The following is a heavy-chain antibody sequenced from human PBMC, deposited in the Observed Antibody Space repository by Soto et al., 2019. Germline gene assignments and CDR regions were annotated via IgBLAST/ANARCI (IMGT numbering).Heavy chain of an antibody. CDR2: ISSSGSTI. Sequence: GGSLRLSCAASGFTFSDYYMSWIRQAPGKGLEWVSYISSSGSTIYYADSVKGRFTISRDNAKNSLYLQMNSLRAEDTAVYYCARDYYDFWSGYNYYYYMDVWGKGTTVTVSS. V-gene: IGHV3-11*01. CDR3: ARDYYDFWSGYNYYYYMDV. J-gene: IGHJ6*03. CDR1: GFTFSDYY. D-gene: IGHD3-3*01.